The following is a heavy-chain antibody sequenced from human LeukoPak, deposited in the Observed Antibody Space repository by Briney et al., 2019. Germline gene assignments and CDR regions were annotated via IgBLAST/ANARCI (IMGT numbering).Heavy chain of an antibody. CDR1: GASISNSGYY. J-gene: IGHJ4*02. CDR3: AKTYYYDPFDF. CDR2: IYYSGST. D-gene: IGHD3-22*01. Sequence: PSETLSLTCTVSGASISNSGYYWGWIRQPPGKGLEWIGNIYYSGSTYYNPSLKSRVTISVNTSKNQFSLKLSSVTAADTAVYYCAKTYYYDPFDFWGQGTLVTVSS. V-gene: IGHV4-39*01.